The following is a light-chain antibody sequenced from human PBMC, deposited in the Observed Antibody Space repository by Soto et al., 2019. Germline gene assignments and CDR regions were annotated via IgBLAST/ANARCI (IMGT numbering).Light chain of an antibody. CDR2: EVS. V-gene: IGLV2-14*01. CDR3: DSFTSSSTVI. J-gene: IGLJ2*01. CDR1: SSDVGGYNY. Sequence: QSALTQPASVSGSPGQSITISCTGTSSDVGGYNYVSWYQQHPGKAPKLMIYEVSDRPSGVSNRFFGSKSGNTASLTISGLQAEDDADYYCDSFTSSSTVIFGGGTQLTVL.